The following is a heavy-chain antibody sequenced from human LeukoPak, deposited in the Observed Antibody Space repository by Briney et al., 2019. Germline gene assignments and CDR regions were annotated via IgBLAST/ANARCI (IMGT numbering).Heavy chain of an antibody. Sequence: SETLSLTCTVSGGSISSYYWSWIRRPPGKGLEWIGSIYYSGSTYYNPSLKSRVTISVDTSKNQFSLKLSSVTAADTAVYYCATRSGSYYPFDYWGQGTLVTVSS. J-gene: IGHJ4*02. CDR3: ATRSGSYYPFDY. CDR2: IYYSGST. D-gene: IGHD1-26*01. V-gene: IGHV4-59*05. CDR1: GGSISSYY.